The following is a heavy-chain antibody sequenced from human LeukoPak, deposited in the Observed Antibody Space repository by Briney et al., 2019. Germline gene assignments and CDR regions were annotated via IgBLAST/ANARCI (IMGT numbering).Heavy chain of an antibody. Sequence: GGSLRLSCAASGFTLSTYAMHWVRQAPGKGREWGAVISNEVINKYYADSVKGGFTISRDNSKNTLYLQMNSLRAEDMAVYYCAKSGGYCSSGSCPGGYYYGKYVWGQGTTVTISS. V-gene: IGHV3-30*18. D-gene: IGHD2-15*01. J-gene: IGHJ6*02. CDR3: AKSGGYCSSGSCPGGYYYGKYV. CDR2: ISNEVINK. CDR1: GFTLSTYA.